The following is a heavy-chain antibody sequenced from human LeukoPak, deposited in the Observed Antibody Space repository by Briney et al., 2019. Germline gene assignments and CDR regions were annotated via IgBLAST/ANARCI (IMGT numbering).Heavy chain of an antibody. Sequence: GASVKVSCKASGGTFSSYAISWVRQAPGRGLEWMGGIIPIFGTANYAQKFQGRVTITADKSTSTAYVELSSLRSEDTAVYYCARASGDYLFDYWGQGTLVTVSS. CDR2: IIPIFGTA. CDR1: GGTFSSYA. V-gene: IGHV1-69*06. CDR3: ARASGDYLFDY. D-gene: IGHD4-17*01. J-gene: IGHJ4*02.